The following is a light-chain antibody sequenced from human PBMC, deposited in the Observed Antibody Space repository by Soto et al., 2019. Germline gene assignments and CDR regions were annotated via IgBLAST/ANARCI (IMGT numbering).Light chain of an antibody. CDR2: DVT. V-gene: IGLV2-23*02. CDR3: YSYAGDNNYV. J-gene: IGLJ6*01. CDR1: SSDVGSHDL. Sequence: QSALAQPASVSGSPGESITISCSGTSSDVGSHDLVSWYQQHPDKAPKLMIYDVTKLPSVVSYRFSGSKSGITASLTISGLQSDDEADYYCYSYAGDNNYVFGTGTQMTVL.